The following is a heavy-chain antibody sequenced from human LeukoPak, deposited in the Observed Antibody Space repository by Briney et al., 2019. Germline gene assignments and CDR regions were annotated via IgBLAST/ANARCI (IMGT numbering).Heavy chain of an antibody. V-gene: IGHV4-31*03. Sequence: SETLSLTCTVSGGSISSGGYYWSWIRQHPGKGLEWIGYIYYSGSTYYNPSLKSRVTISVDTSKNQFSLKLSSVTAADTAVYYCAREQQLARGYFDYWGQGTLVTVSS. CDR3: AREQQLARGYFDY. CDR1: GGSISSGGYY. J-gene: IGHJ4*02. D-gene: IGHD6-13*01. CDR2: IYYSGST.